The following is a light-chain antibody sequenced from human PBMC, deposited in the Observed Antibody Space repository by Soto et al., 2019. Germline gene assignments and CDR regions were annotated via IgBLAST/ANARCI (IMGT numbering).Light chain of an antibody. CDR1: QGISNF. J-gene: IGKJ1*01. Sequence: DLQMTQSPSSLSASVGDRVTITCRASQGISNFLNWYQKKPGEAPKVLIYAASSLQTGVPSRFTGSGSGTVFTLTINSLQPEDFATYFCQQSFTNPKTFGQGTEVDIK. CDR2: AAS. V-gene: IGKV1-39*01. CDR3: QQSFTNPKT.